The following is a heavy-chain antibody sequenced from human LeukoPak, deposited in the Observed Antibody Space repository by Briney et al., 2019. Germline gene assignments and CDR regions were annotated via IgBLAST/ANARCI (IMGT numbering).Heavy chain of an antibody. CDR2: IIPIFGTA. D-gene: IGHD3-22*01. J-gene: IGHJ4*02. V-gene: IGHV1-69*05. Sequence: SVKVSCKASGGTFSSYAISWVRQAPGQGLEWMGGIIPIFGTANYAQKFQGRVTITTDESTSTAYMELSSLRSEDAAVYYCARDTYYYDSSGYYHPFDYWGQGTLVTVSS. CDR3: ARDTYYYDSSGYYHPFDY. CDR1: GGTFSSYA.